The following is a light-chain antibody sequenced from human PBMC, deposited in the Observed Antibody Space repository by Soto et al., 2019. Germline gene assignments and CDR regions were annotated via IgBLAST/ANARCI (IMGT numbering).Light chain of an antibody. CDR1: SNDVGGYDY. Sequence: QSVLTQPASVSGSPGQSITISCSGTSNDVGGYDYGSWYQQHPGKAPKLVIYEVSNRPSWVSNRFSGSKSGNTASLTISGLQPEDEADYYCNSYTSSSTLVFGGGTKLTVL. CDR2: EVS. V-gene: IGLV2-14*01. CDR3: NSYTSSSTLV. J-gene: IGLJ2*01.